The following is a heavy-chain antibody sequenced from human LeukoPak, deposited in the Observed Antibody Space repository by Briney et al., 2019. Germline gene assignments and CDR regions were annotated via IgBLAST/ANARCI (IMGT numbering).Heavy chain of an antibody. CDR3: AKADYGDYEGICFDY. CDR1: GFTFSSYA. Sequence: GGSLRLSCAASGFTFSSYAMSWVRQAPGKGLEWVSAISGSGGSTYYADSVKGRFTISRDNSKNTLYLQMDSLRAEDTAVYYCAKADYGDYEGICFDYWGQGTLVTVSS. D-gene: IGHD4-17*01. J-gene: IGHJ4*02. V-gene: IGHV3-23*01. CDR2: ISGSGGST.